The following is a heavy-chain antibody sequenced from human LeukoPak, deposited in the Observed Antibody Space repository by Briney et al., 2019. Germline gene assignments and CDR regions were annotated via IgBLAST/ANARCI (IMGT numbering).Heavy chain of an antibody. CDR1: GGSISSSSYY. D-gene: IGHD3-22*01. Sequence: SETLSLTCTVSGGSISSSSYYWGWIRQPPGKGLEWIGSIYYSGSTYYNPSLKSRVTISVDTSKNQFSLKLSSVTAADTAVYYCARKTLDSSGYLFDYWGQGTLVTVSS. J-gene: IGHJ4*02. V-gene: IGHV4-39*07. CDR2: IYYSGST. CDR3: ARKTLDSSGYLFDY.